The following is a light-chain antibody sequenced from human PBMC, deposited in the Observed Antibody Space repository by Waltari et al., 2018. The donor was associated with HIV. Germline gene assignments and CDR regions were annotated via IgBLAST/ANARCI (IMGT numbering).Light chain of an antibody. J-gene: IGLJ3*02. CDR3: QSYDSSLSAWV. CDR1: SSNLGAGSN. Sequence: QSVLTQPPAVSGAPGQRVTISCTGNSSNLGAGSNVHWYQLRPQTAPKPLIHGYKNRPAAVPDGFSGSKSATSASLAITGLQAGDEADYYCQSYDSSLSAWVFGGGTKLTVL. CDR2: GYK. V-gene: IGLV1-40*01.